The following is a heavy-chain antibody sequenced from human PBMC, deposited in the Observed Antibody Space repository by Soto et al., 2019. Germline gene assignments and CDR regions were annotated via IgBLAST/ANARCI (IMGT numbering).Heavy chain of an antibody. J-gene: IGHJ6*02. D-gene: IGHD3-3*02. CDR3: AREALSNYDYYGMDV. V-gene: IGHV4-31*03. CDR1: GGSISSGGYY. CDR2: IYYSGST. Sequence: QVQLQESGPGLVKPSQTLSLTCTVSGGSISSGGYYWSWIRQHPGKGLEWIGYIYYSGSTYYNPSLKSRVTISVDTSKNQFSLKLSSVTAADTAVYYCAREALSNYDYYGMDVWGQGTTVTVSS.